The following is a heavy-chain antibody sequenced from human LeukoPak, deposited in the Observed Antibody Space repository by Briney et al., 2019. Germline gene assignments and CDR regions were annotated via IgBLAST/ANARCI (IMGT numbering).Heavy chain of an antibody. CDR2: ISGSGGST. CDR3: AKGYSSGIDY. CDR1: GFTFSSYA. J-gene: IGHJ4*02. Sequence: GGSLRLSFAASGFTFSSYAMSWVRQAPGEGLEWVSAISGSGGSTYYADSVKGRFTISRDNSKNTLYLQMNSLRAEDTAVYYCAKGYSSGIDYWGQGTLVTVSS. V-gene: IGHV3-23*01. D-gene: IGHD5-18*01.